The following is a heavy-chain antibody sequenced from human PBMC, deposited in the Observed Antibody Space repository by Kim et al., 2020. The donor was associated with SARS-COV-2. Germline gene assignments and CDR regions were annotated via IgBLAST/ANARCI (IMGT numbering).Heavy chain of an antibody. CDR3: ARLVVRGVTDY. J-gene: IGHJ4*02. D-gene: IGHD3-10*01. V-gene: IGHV3-11*01. Sequence: YYADSVKGRFTISRDNAKNSLYLQMNSLRAEDTAVYYCARLVVRGVTDYWGQGTLVTVSS.